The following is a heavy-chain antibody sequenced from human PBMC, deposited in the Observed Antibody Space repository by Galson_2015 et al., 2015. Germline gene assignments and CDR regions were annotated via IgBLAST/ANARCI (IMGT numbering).Heavy chain of an antibody. J-gene: IGHJ3*02. V-gene: IGHV1-18*01. Sequence: QSGAEVKKPGESLRISCKPSGYTFTSYDINWVRQATGQGLEWMGWMNPNSGNTNYAQKLQGRVTMTTDTSTSTAYMELRSLRSDDTAVYYCARAFEDVVVVAWHAFDIWGQGTMVTVSS. CDR1: GYTFTSYD. CDR2: MNPNSGNT. D-gene: IGHD2-15*01. CDR3: ARAFEDVVVVAWHAFDI.